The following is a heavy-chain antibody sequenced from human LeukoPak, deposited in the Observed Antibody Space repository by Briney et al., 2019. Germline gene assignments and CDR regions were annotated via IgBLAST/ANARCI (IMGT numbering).Heavy chain of an antibody. J-gene: IGHJ4*02. Sequence: GGSLRLSCVTSGFTFSDYYMRWIRQAPGKGLEWVSYISGSDGTIKYADSVKGRFTISRDNAKNSLYLQMNSLRVEDTAVYYCAREFTQRDYWGQGTLVTVSS. V-gene: IGHV3-11*01. CDR3: AREFTQRDY. CDR1: GFTFSDYY. CDR2: ISGSDGTI.